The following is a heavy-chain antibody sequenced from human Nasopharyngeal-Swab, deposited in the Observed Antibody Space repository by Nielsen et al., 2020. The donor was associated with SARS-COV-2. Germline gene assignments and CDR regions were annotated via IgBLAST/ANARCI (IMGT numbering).Heavy chain of an antibody. CDR2: ISWNSGSI. CDR3: AKGRWELLLDY. V-gene: IGHV3-9*01. CDR1: GFTFDDYA. J-gene: IGHJ4*02. Sequence: SLKISCAASGFTFDDYAMHWVRQAPGKGLEWVSGISWNSGSIGYADSVKGRFTISRDNAKNSLYLQMNSLRAEDTALYYCAKGRWELLLDYWGQGTLVTVSS. D-gene: IGHD1-26*01.